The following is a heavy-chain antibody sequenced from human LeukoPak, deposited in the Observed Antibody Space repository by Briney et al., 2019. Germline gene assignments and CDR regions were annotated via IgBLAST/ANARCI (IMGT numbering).Heavy chain of an antibody. CDR2: ISYSGST. V-gene: IGHV4-34*01. J-gene: IGHJ3*02. CDR1: GGSVRGYD. CDR3: ARDQYGDYRNWAFDI. D-gene: IGHD4-17*01. Sequence: SETLPLTCGVYGGSVRGYDWSWIRQPPGKGLEWIGEISYSGSTNYNPSLKSRLTMSVDTSKNQFSLKLSSVTAADTAVYYCARDQYGDYRNWAFDIWGQGTMVTVSS.